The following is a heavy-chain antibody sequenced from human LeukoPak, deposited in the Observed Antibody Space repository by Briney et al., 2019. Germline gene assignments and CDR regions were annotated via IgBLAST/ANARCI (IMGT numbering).Heavy chain of an antibody. CDR1: GFTFSSYG. CDR2: ISYDGSNK. CDR3: AKDVNFDWLLPDY. J-gene: IGHJ4*02. V-gene: IGHV3-30*18. Sequence: PGGSLRLSRAASGFTFSSYGMHWVRQAPGKGLEWVAVISYDGSNKYYADSVKGRFTISRDNSKNTLYLQMNSLRAEDTAVYYCAKDVNFDWLLPDYWGQGTLVTVSS. D-gene: IGHD3-9*01.